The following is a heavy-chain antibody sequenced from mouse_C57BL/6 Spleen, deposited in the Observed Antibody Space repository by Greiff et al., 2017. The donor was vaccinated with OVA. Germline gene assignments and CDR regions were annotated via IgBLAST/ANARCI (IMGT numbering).Heavy chain of an antibody. CDR2: ISGGGGNT. CDR1: GFTFSSYT. CDR3: ARQTAQAIWFAY. D-gene: IGHD3-2*02. V-gene: IGHV5-9*01. J-gene: IGHJ3*01. Sequence: EVKLVESGGGLVKPGGSLKLSCAASGFTFSSYTMSWVRQTPEKRLEWVATISGGGGNTYYPDSVKGRFTISRDNAKNTLYLQMSSLRSEDTALYYCARQTAQAIWFAYWGQGTLVTVSA.